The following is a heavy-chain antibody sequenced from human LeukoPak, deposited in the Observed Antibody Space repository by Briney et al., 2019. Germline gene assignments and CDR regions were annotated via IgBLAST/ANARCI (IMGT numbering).Heavy chain of an antibody. V-gene: IGHV4-39*01. D-gene: IGHD3/OR15-3a*01. CDR3: ARQTGSGLFILP. J-gene: IGHJ4*02. Sequence: LSETLSLTCTVSGGSISSSSYYWGWIRQPPGKGLEWIGSIYYSGSTYYNPSLKSRVTISVDTSKNQFSLKLSSVTAADTAVYYCARQTGSGLFILPGGQGTPVTVSS. CDR1: GGSISSSSYY. CDR2: IYYSGST.